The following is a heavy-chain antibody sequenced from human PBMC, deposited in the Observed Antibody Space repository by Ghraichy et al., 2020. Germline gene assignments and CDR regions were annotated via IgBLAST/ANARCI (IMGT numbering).Heavy chain of an antibody. Sequence: GSPRLSCAASGFTFSGYWMTWVRQAPGKGLEWVANMKQDGNEKSYVDSVKGRFTISRDNAKNSLFLQMNSLRAEDTAVYYCARDSGHGLDYWGLGTLVTVSS. CDR2: MKQDGNEK. CDR1: GFTFSGYW. V-gene: IGHV3-7*01. CDR3: ARDSGHGLDY. J-gene: IGHJ4*02.